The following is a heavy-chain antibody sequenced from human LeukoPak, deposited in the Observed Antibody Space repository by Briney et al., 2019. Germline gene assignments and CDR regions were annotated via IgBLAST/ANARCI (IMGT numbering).Heavy chain of an antibody. CDR2: IIPIFGTA. CDR3: ARGGYDSSGYLDY. Sequence: ASVKVSCKASGYTFTSYDINWVRQATGQGLEWMGGIIPIFGTASYAQKFQGRVTITADESTSTAYMELSSLRSEDTAVYYCARGGYDSSGYLDYWGQGTLVTVSS. V-gene: IGHV1-69*13. CDR1: GYTFTSYD. J-gene: IGHJ4*02. D-gene: IGHD3-22*01.